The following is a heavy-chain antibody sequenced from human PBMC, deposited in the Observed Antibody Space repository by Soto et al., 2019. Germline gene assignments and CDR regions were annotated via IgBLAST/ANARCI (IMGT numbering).Heavy chain of an antibody. CDR3: ARASGGNSGWGHWSDP. D-gene: IGHD2-21*02. CDR1: GYSISSGYY. V-gene: IGHV4-38-2*01. Sequence: SETLSLTCAVSGYSISSGYYWGWIRQPPGRGLEWIGSISHSGTTYYNPSLRSRVTISIDTSNNQFSLKLSSVTAADTAVYYCARASGGNSGWGHWSDPWGQGTLVTVPS. J-gene: IGHJ5*02. CDR2: ISHSGTT.